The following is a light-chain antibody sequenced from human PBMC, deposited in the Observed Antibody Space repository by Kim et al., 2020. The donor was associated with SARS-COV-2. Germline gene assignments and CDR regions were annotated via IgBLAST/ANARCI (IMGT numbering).Light chain of an antibody. CDR1: QSVATD. V-gene: IGKV3-15*01. CDR2: SAS. CDR3: QQYYTWKT. J-gene: IGKJ1*01. Sequence: SLSPGERATLSCTASQSVATDLTWYQLKPGQPPRLLIYSASTRATGVPARFSGSGSGTEFSLTISSLQSDDFAVYYCQQYYTWKTFGQGTKVDIK.